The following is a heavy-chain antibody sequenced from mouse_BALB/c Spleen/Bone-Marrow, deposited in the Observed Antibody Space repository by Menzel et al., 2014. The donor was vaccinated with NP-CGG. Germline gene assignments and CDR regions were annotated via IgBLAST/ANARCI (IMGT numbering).Heavy chain of an antibody. J-gene: IGHJ4*01. D-gene: IGHD2-1*01. CDR3: TDLYGNYVFYAMAY. CDR1: GFNIKDTY. CDR2: IDPANGNT. Sequence: EVQLQQSGAELVKPGASVKLSCTASGFNIKDTYMHWVKQRPEQGLEWIGRIDPANGNTKYYPKFPGKATIKADTSSNTAFMQHSSQTDEDAAVYCGTDLYGNYVFYAMAYWGQGTSVTVSA. V-gene: IGHV14-3*02.